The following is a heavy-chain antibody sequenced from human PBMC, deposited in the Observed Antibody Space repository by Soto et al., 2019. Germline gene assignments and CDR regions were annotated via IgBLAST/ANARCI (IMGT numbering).Heavy chain of an antibody. CDR3: ASGVVVLPAARSRGFWFYL. Sequence: QVQLQQWGAGLLKPSETLSLTCAVYRWSLSSFSWGWIRQSPGRGLEWIGEINQSGRTNYNPSLKSRATISVDTSDNQVSLTLSSVTAADTGVYYCASGVVVLPAARSRGFWFYLWGQGTLVTVSS. CDR2: INQSGRT. J-gene: IGHJ5*02. V-gene: IGHV4-34*01. CDR1: RWSLSSFS. D-gene: IGHD2-2*01.